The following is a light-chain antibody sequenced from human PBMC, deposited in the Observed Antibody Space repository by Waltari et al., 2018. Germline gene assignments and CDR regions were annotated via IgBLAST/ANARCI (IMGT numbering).Light chain of an antibody. CDR2: EVN. J-gene: IGLJ1*01. CDR1: SSDVGGYNY. V-gene: IGLV2-8*01. Sequence: QSALTQPPSASGSPGQSVTISCTGTSSDVGGYNYFPWYQQHPGKAPKLMIFEVNKRPSRVPDRFSGSKSGNTASLTVSGLQAEDEADYYCSSYAGSRGVFGTGTKVTVL. CDR3: SSYAGSRGV.